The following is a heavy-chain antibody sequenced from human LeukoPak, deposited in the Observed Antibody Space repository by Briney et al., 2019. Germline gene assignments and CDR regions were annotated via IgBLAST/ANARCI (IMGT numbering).Heavy chain of an antibody. CDR2: IKQDGSEK. J-gene: IGHJ3*02. D-gene: IGHD6-19*01. Sequence: GGSLRLSCAASGFTFSSYWMSWVRQAPGKGLEWVANIKQDGSEKYYVDSVKGRFTISRDNAKNSLYLQMNSLRAEDTAVYYCAKIPYEYNSGWYAAFDIWGQGTMVTVSS. V-gene: IGHV3-7*01. CDR1: GFTFSSYW. CDR3: AKIPYEYNSGWYAAFDI.